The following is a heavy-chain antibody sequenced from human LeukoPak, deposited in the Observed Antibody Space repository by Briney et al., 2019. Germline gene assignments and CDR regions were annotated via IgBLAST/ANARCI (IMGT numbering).Heavy chain of an antibody. D-gene: IGHD2-15*01. CDR2: INHSGST. CDR3: ARCCSGGSCYPNNWFDP. V-gene: IGHV4-39*07. J-gene: IGHJ5*02. Sequence: KTSETLSLTCTVSGGSISSGGYYWSWIRQHPGKGLEWIGEINHSGSTNYNPSLKSRVTISVDTSKNQFSLKLSSVTAADTAVYYCARCCSGGSCYPNNWFDPWGQGTLVTVSS. CDR1: GGSISSGGYY.